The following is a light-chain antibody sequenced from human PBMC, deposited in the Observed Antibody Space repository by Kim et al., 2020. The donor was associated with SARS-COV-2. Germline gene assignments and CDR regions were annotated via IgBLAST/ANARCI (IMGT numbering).Light chain of an antibody. CDR2: DVS. Sequence: GQSVTRSCTGTSSVVGGYNYVSWYQQHPGKAPKLMIYDVSKRPSGVPDRFSGSKSGNTASLTISGLQAEDEADYYCCSYAGSYTYVFGTGTKVTVL. CDR1: SSVVGGYNY. J-gene: IGLJ1*01. V-gene: IGLV2-11*01. CDR3: CSYAGSYTYV.